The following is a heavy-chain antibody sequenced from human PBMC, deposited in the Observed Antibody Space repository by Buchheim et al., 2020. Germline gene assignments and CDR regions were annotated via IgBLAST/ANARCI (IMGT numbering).Heavy chain of an antibody. CDR2: IYNSGTT. D-gene: IGHD5-24*01. CDR1: GGSITSGNIY. CDR3: AREEIAQFRYSYGLDV. Sequence: QVQLQESGPGLVKPSQTLSLTCTVSGGSITSGNIYWSWIRQPAGKGLEWIGRIYNSGTTNYNPSLKSRVTLSVDPSKNQFSLNLSSGTAADTAVYYCAREEIAQFRYSYGLDVWGQGTT. J-gene: IGHJ6*02. V-gene: IGHV4-61*02.